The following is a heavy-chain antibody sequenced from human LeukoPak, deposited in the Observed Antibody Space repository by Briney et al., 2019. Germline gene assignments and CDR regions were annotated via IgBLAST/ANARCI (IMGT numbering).Heavy chain of an antibody. D-gene: IGHD3-10*02. V-gene: IGHV4-34*01. CDR1: GGSFSDYY. J-gene: IGHJ4*02. Sequence: ESSETLSLTCAVYGGSFSDYYWSWIRQPPGKGLEWIGEIYHSGSTTYNPSLKSRVTMSVDTSKNQFSLKMSSVTAADTAVYYCGRQGITMSLFDYWGLGNVVTVSS. CDR3: GRQGITMSLFDY. CDR2: IYHSGST.